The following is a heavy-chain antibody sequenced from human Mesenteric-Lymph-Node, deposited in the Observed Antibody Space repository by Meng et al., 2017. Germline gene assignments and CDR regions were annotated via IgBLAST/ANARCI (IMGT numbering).Heavy chain of an antibody. J-gene: IGHJ1*01. D-gene: IGHD4-17*01. CDR1: GYTFTSYD. V-gene: IGHV1-69*04. Sequence: SVKVSCKASGYTFTSYDINWVRQATGQGLEWMGRIIPILGIANYAQKFQGRVTITADKSTSTAYMELSSLRSEDTAVYYCARDPGVTTDHSEYFQHWGQGTLVTVSS. CDR2: IIPILGIA. CDR3: ARDPGVTTDHSEYFQH.